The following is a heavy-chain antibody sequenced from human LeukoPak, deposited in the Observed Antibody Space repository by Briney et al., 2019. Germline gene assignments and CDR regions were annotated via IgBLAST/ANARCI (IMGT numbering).Heavy chain of an antibody. CDR1: GFAFGTDG. Sequence: GGALRHSSVAPGFAFGTDGLQWGRQGPGKGLERVAIIWYDGSNKHYADSVRGRFTISRDNSKNTLYLQMNSLRVEDTAVYYCARDGRGGRGYLYYYMDVWGKGTPVTVSS. CDR2: IWYDGSNK. V-gene: IGHV3-33*01. J-gene: IGHJ6*03. CDR3: ARDGRGGRGYLYYYMDV. D-gene: IGHD2-15*01.